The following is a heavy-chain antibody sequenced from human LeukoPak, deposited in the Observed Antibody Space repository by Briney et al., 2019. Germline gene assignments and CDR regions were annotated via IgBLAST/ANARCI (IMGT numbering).Heavy chain of an antibody. Sequence: GASVKVSCTASGYTFTSYDINWVRQATGQGLEWMGWMNPNSGNTGYAQKFQGRVTITRNTSISTAYMELSSLRSEDTAVYYCARLRGSYWNDAFDIWGQGTMVTVSS. V-gene: IGHV1-8*01. CDR1: GYTFTSYD. J-gene: IGHJ3*02. CDR3: ARLRGSYWNDAFDI. D-gene: IGHD1-26*01. CDR2: MNPNSGNT.